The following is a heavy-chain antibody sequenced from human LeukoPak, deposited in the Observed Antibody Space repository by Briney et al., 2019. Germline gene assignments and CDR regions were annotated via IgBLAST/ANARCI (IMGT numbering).Heavy chain of an antibody. CDR1: GGSISSGGYY. CDR3: ARVAAAGHLPFDY. D-gene: IGHD6-13*01. CDR2: IYYSGST. V-gene: IGHV4-31*03. J-gene: IGHJ4*02. Sequence: LSETLSLTCTVSGGSISSGGYYWSWIRQHPGKGLEWIGYIYYSGSTYYNPSLKSRVTISVDTSKNQFSLKLSSVTAADTAVYYCARVAAAGHLPFDYWGQGTLVTVSS.